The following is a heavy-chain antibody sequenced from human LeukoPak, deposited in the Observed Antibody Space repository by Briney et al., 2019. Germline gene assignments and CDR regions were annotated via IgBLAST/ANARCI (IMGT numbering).Heavy chain of an antibody. CDR1: GFTFSNYW. V-gene: IGHV3-7*03. CDR2: IKKDGSEK. CDR3: ASTIATRYFDY. Sequence: GGSLRLSCVASGFTFSNYWMSWVRQAPGKGLEWVANIKKDGSEKYYVDSVKGRFTISRDNAKNSLYLQMNSLRAEDTAVYYCASTIATRYFDYWGQGTLVTVSS. D-gene: IGHD6-6*01. J-gene: IGHJ4*02.